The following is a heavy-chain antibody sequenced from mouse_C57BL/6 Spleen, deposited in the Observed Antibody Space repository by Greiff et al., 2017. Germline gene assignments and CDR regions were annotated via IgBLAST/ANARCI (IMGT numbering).Heavy chain of an antibody. D-gene: IGHD2-2*01. CDR2: IYPRSGNT. J-gene: IGHJ4*01. Sequence: QVQLKQSGAELARPGASVKLSCKASGSTFTSYGISWVKQRTGQGLEWIGEIYPRSGNTYYNEKFKGKATLTADKSSSTAYMELRSLTSEDSAVYYCARSDGYDEGGMDYWGQGTSVTVSS. CDR1: GSTFTSYG. V-gene: IGHV1-81*01. CDR3: ARSDGYDEGGMDY.